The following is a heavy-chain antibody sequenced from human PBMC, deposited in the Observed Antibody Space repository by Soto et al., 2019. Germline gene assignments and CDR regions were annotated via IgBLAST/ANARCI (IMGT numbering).Heavy chain of an antibody. CDR1: GGAFSSYT. D-gene: IGHD6-19*01. CDR2: IIPILGIA. J-gene: IGHJ6*02. V-gene: IGHV1-69*04. CDR3: ARDKGIAVAGTGGAYYYGMDV. Sequence: SVKVSCKASGGAFSSYTISWVRQAPGQGLEWMGRIIPILGIANYAQKFQGRVTITADKSTSTAYMELSSLRSEDTAVYYCARDKGIAVAGTGGAYYYGMDVWG.